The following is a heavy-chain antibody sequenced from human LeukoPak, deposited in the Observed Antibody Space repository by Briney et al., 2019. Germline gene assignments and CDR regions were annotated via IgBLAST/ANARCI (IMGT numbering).Heavy chain of an antibody. CDR3: ARGGGGGNPAHGAFDI. D-gene: IGHD4-23*01. CDR2: IRPDGSEK. V-gene: IGHV3-7*04. J-gene: IGHJ3*02. Sequence: GGSLRLSCAASGFTFSTYWMSWVRQAPGKGLEWVANIRPDGSEKYYVDSVKGRFTISRDNAKNSLYLQMNSLRAEDTAVYYCARGGGGGNPAHGAFDIWGQGTMVTVSS. CDR1: GFTFSTYW.